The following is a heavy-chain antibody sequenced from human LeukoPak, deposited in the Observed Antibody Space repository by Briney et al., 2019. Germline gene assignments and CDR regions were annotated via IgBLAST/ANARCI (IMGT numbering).Heavy chain of an antibody. J-gene: IGHJ4*02. CDR2: IYYSGST. V-gene: IGHV4-59*01. CDR3: ARVGYGFSEVVRGVTSYYFDY. Sequence: PSETLSLTCTVSGGSISSYYWSWIRQPPGKGLEWIGYIYYSGSTNYNPSLKSRVTISVDTSKNQFSLKLSSVTAADTAVYYCARVGYGFSEVVRGVTSYYFDYWGQGTLVTASS. CDR1: GGSISSYY. D-gene: IGHD3-10*01.